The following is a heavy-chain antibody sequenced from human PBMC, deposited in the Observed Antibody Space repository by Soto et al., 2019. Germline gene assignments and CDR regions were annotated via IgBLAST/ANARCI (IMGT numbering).Heavy chain of an antibody. V-gene: IGHV3-30*18. Sequence: QVQLVESGGGVVQPGRSLRLSCAGSGFTFSSYGMHWVRQAPGKGLEWVAVISYDGSNKYYADSVKGRFTISRDNSKNTLYLQMSSLRAEDTAVYYCVKDGSSGWPYYYGMDVWGQGTTVTVSS. CDR1: GFTFSSYG. CDR2: ISYDGSNK. J-gene: IGHJ6*02. D-gene: IGHD6-19*01. CDR3: VKDGSSGWPYYYGMDV.